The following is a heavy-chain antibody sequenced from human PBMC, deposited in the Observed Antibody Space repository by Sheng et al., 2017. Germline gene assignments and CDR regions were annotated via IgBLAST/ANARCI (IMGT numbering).Heavy chain of an antibody. Sequence: EVQLAESGGGLVQPGESLRLSCAASGFNFRSDWMHWVRQVPGEGLVWVSRVTNDVTNYADFAKGRFTISRDDAKNTVYLQMDSLRVEDTAVYYCARDKEGAKIDFWGQGILVTVSS. J-gene: IGHJ4*02. CDR3: ARDKEGAKIDF. D-gene: IGHD1-26*01. V-gene: IGHV3-74*01. CDR2: VTNDVT. CDR1: GFNFRSDW.